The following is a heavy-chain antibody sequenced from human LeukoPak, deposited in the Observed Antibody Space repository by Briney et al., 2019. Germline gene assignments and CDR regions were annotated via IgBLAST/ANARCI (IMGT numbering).Heavy chain of an antibody. CDR2: ISSSGSTI. CDR1: GFTFSSYE. D-gene: IGHD3-10*01. CDR3: ARGYCGSSDCHVARHFEY. V-gene: IGHV3-48*03. Sequence: PGGSLRLSCAASGFTFSSYEMNWVRQAPGKGLEWVSYISSSGSTIYYADSVKGRFTISRDNAKNSLYLQMNSLRAEDTAVYYCARGYCGSSDCHVARHFEYWGQGTLVTVSS. J-gene: IGHJ4*02.